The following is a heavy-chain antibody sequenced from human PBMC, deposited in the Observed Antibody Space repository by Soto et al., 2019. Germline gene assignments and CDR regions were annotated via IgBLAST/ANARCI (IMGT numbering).Heavy chain of an antibody. CDR2: IIPIFGTA. V-gene: IGHV1-69*13. CDR3: ERGIGASYGMDA. J-gene: IGHJ6*02. D-gene: IGHD6-13*01. Sequence: GASVKVSCKASGGTFSSYAISWVRQAPGQGLEWMGGIIPIFGTANYAQKFQGRVTSTADESTSTAYRELSSLRSEDTGVYYCERGIGASYGMDAWGQGTTVTASS. CDR1: GGTFSSYA.